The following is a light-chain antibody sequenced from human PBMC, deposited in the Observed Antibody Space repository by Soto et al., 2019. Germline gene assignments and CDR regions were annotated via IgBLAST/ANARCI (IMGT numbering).Light chain of an antibody. Sequence: EIVMTQSPATLSVSPGERATLSCRASQSVSNKLAWYQQKPGQAPRLLIYGASTRATGIPARFSGSGSGTEFSLTISSLQSEDFAVYYGQEYNHWHPVTFGGGTKVEIK. V-gene: IGKV3-15*01. CDR1: QSVSNK. J-gene: IGKJ4*01. CDR3: QEYNHWHPVT. CDR2: GAS.